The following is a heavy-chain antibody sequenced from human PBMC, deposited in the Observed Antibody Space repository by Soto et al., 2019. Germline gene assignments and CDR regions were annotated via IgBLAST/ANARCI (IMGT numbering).Heavy chain of an antibody. V-gene: IGHV3-23*01. CDR1: GFTFDDYG. CDR3: AKAVTYYYDSSGQN. D-gene: IGHD3-22*01. CDR2: ISGSGGST. Sequence: GGSLRLSCAASGFTFDDYGMSWVRQAPGKGLEWVSAISGSGGSTYYADSVKGRFTISRDNSKNTLYLQMNSLRAEDTAVYYCAKAVTYYYDSSGQNWGQGTLVTVSS. J-gene: IGHJ4*02.